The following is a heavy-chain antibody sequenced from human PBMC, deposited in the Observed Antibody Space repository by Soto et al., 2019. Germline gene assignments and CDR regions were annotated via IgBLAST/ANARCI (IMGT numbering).Heavy chain of an antibody. CDR1: GGSIRRSDSY. CDR3: ARHRRDYYGSGSYSESWFDP. J-gene: IGHJ5*02. CDR2: ISDSGRT. V-gene: IGHV4-30-4*08. Sequence: SETLSLTCSVSGGSIRRSDSYWTWVRQGPGKGLEWIAYISDSGRTDYNPSLKSRATISIDTSKNVFFLNLSSVTAADTAVYFCARHRRDYYGSGSYSESWFDPWGQGTLVTVSS. D-gene: IGHD3-10*01.